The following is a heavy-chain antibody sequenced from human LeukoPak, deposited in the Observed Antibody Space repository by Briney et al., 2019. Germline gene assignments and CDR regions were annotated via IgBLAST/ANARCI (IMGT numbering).Heavy chain of an antibody. J-gene: IGHJ4*02. CDR3: ARGIRGLRLGELSAIPYY. Sequence: ASVKVSCKASGYTFTGYYMHWVRQAPGQGLEWMGWINPNSGGTNYAQKFQGRVTMTRDTSISTAYMELSRLRSDDTAVYYCARGIRGLRLGELSAIPYYWGQGTLVTVSS. V-gene: IGHV1-2*02. D-gene: IGHD3-16*02. CDR1: GYTFTGYY. CDR2: INPNSGGT.